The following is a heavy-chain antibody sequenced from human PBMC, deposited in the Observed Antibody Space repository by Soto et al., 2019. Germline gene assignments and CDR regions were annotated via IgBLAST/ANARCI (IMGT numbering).Heavy chain of an antibody. CDR2: ISYDGSNK. CDR1: GFTFSSYA. CDR3: ARDLSGYSSSWYGY. Sequence: QVQLVESGGRVVQPGRSLRLSCAASGFTFSSYAMHWVRQAPGKGLEWVAVISYDGSNKYYADSVKGRFTISRDNSKNTLYLQMNSLRAEDTAVYYCARDLSGYSSSWYGYWGQGTLVTVSS. V-gene: IGHV3-30-3*01. J-gene: IGHJ4*02. D-gene: IGHD6-13*01.